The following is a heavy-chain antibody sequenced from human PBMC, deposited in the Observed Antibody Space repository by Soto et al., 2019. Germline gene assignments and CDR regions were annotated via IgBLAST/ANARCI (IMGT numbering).Heavy chain of an antibody. D-gene: IGHD3-22*01. CDR2: VYFSGST. V-gene: IGHV4-59*01. Sequence: SETLSLTCTVSGGSITNFHWSWIRQPPGKGLEWIGYVYFSGSTKYNPSFKSRVTMSIDTSKNEFSFRLISVTAADSAAYFCAAYDSEGYFDYWGQGALVTVSS. J-gene: IGHJ4*02. CDR1: GGSITNFH. CDR3: AAYDSEGYFDY.